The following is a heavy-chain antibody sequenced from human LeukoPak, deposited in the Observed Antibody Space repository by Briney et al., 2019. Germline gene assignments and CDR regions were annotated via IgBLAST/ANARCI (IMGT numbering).Heavy chain of an antibody. J-gene: IGHJ2*01. CDR3: ARGVVIGDWYFDL. V-gene: IGHV4-59*07. CDR1: GDSRNTYY. CDR2: VFNGGIT. D-gene: IGHD3-22*01. Sequence: PSDTLSLTCTVSGDSRNTYYWSWIRQPPGKALEWIGYVFNGGITNYNPSLKSRLAILEDTSKNQFSLKLKSVTAADTAVYYCARGVVIGDWYFDLWGRGTLVTVSS.